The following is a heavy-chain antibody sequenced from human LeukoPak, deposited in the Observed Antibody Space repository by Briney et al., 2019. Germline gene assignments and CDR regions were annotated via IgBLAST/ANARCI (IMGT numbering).Heavy chain of an antibody. CDR1: GFTFSSYA. J-gene: IGHJ4*02. V-gene: IGHV3-23*01. CDR3: ATRGDILTGYPYYFDY. CDR2: ISGSGGST. D-gene: IGHD3-9*01. Sequence: GGSLRLSCAASGFTFSSYAMSWVRQAPGKGLEWVSAISGSGGSTYYADSVKGRFTISRDNSKNTLYLQMNSLRTEDTAVYYCATRGDILTGYPYYFDYWGQGTLVTVSS.